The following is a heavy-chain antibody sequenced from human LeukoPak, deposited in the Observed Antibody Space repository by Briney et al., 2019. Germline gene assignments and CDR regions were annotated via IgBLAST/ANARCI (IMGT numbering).Heavy chain of an antibody. CDR3: ARDGGSYYWFDP. CDR1: GYTFSYYY. V-gene: IGHV1-46*01. D-gene: IGHD3-10*01. Sequence: ASVKVSCKASGYTFSYYYMHWVRQAPGQGLEWMGITNANDGGKTYARKFQGRLTLTRDTSTSTVFLELSSLRSEDTAVYYCARDGGSYYWFDPWGQGTLVTVSS. J-gene: IGHJ5*02. CDR2: TNANDGGK.